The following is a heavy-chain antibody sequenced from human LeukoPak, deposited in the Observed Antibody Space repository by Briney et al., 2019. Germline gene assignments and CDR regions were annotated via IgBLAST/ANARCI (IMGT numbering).Heavy chain of an antibody. CDR3: ARDPRGTAMVPYFDY. Sequence: PSETLSLTCTVSGGSISSSSYYWGWIRQPPGKGLEWIGSIYYSGSTYYNPSLKSRVTISVDTSKNQFSLKLSSVTAADTAVYYCARDPRGTAMVPYFDYWGQGTLVTVSS. CDR2: IYYSGST. V-gene: IGHV4-39*07. D-gene: IGHD5-18*01. J-gene: IGHJ4*02. CDR1: GGSISSSSYY.